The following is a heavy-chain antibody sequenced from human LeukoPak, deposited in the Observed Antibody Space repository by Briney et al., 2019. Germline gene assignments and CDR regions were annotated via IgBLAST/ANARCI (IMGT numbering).Heavy chain of an antibody. CDR3: ARDYYYGSGRGFDP. J-gene: IGHJ5*02. CDR1: GFTFSSYE. V-gene: IGHV4-59*01. D-gene: IGHD3-10*01. Sequence: PGGSLRLSCAASGFTFSSYEINWVRQAPGKGLEWIAYIYYSGSTNYNPSLKSRVTISVDTSKNQFSLKLSSVTAADTAVYYCARDYYYGSGRGFDPWGQGTLVTVSS. CDR2: IYYSGST.